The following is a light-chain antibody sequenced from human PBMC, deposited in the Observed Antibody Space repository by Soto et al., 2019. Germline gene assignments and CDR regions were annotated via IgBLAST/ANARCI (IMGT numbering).Light chain of an antibody. V-gene: IGKV3-20*01. CDR1: QSVSSSS. CDR3: QHYGSSPLT. Sequence: EIVLTQSPGTLSLSPGERATLSCRASQSVSSSSLAWYQQKPGQAPRLLIYGASNRATGIPDRFSGSGSVTDFTLTMTSLEPEDFAVYYCQHYGSSPLTFGQGTKVEIK. CDR2: GAS. J-gene: IGKJ1*01.